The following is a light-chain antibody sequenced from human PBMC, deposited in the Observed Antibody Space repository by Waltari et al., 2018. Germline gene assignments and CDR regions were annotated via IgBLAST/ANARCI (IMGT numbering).Light chain of an antibody. CDR3: QQYYSTPWT. Sequence: DIVMTQSPDSLAVSLGERATINCKSSQSVLYISNSTNSLAWYQQKPGQPPKLLIYWASTLDSGVPDRFSGSGSGTDFTLTISSLQAEDVAVYYCQQYYSTPWTFGQGTKVEIK. V-gene: IGKV4-1*01. CDR2: WAS. J-gene: IGKJ1*01. CDR1: QSVLYISNSTNS.